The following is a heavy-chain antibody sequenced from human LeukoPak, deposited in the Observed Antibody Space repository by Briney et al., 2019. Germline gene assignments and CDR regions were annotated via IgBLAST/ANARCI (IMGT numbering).Heavy chain of an antibody. CDR1: GFSLSTSGVG. Sequence: SGPTLANPTQTLTLTCTFSGFSLSTSGVGVGWIRQPPGKALEWLALIYWDDDKRYSPSLQSRLTLTKNTSNNRVVLTPTHMDPVDTATYYCARLYYGSDYWGQGTLVTASS. CDR2: IYWDDDK. CDR3: ARLYYGSDY. J-gene: IGHJ4*02. D-gene: IGHD3-10*01. V-gene: IGHV2-5*02.